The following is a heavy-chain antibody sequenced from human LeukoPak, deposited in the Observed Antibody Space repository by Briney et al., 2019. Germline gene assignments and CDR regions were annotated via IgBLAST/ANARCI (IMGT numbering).Heavy chain of an antibody. J-gene: IGHJ4*02. D-gene: IGHD4-23*01. V-gene: IGHV5-51*01. CDR2: IYPGDSDT. CDR3: ASQGPETYGGNSFDY. CDR1: GYSFTSYW. Sequence: GESLKISCKGSGYSFTSYWIGWVRQMPGKGLEWMGIIYPGDSDTRYSPSFQGQVTISADKSISTAYLQWSSLKASDTAMYYCASQGPETYGGNSFDYWGQGTLVTVSS.